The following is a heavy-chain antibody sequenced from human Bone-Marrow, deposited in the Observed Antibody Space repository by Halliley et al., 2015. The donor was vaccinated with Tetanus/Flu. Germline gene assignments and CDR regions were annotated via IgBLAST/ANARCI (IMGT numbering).Heavy chain of an antibody. CDR3: ARRYDFWSGYFRTYGLDV. CDR2: SDSGTT. V-gene: IGHV4-61*07. D-gene: IGHD3-3*01. J-gene: IGHJ6*01. Sequence: SDSGTTKYNPSLQSRVPISVHMSKNQFSLNLTSVTAADTAVYYCARRYDFWSGYFRTYGLDVWGQGTTVTVSS.